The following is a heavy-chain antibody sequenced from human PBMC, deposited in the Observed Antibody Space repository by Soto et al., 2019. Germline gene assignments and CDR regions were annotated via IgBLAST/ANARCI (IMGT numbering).Heavy chain of an antibody. CDR3: GTLEGMAKIWYFFAF. CDR1: DGSVRSLSCH. J-gene: IGHJ4*02. D-gene: IGHD1-1*01. Sequence: PLEPLSLTCTVSDGSVRSLSCHWVWVHQPPGKGLEWIGSVYYSGSTYYNPSLESRVTISVDKSKNQFSLKLMSLSAADTAVFYFGTLEGMAKIWYFFAFWGKGSLVPVSP. CDR2: VYYSGST. V-gene: IGHV4-39*01.